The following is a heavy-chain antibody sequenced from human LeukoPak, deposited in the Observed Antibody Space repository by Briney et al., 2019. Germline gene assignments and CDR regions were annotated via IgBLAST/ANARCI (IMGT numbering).Heavy chain of an antibody. CDR3: AKEGRGYSGYDTGVVTT. D-gene: IGHD5-12*01. CDR1: GFTFSSYA. J-gene: IGHJ5*02. V-gene: IGHV3-23*01. CDR2: ISGSGGST. Sequence: GGSLRLSCAASGFTFSSYAMSWVRQAPGKGLEWVSAISGSGGSTYYADSVKGRFTISRDNSKNTLYLQMNSLRAEDTAVYYCAKEGRGYSGYDTGVVTTWGRGTLVTVSS.